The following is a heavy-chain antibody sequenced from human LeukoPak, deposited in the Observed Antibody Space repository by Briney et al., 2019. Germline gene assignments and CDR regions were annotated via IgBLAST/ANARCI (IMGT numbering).Heavy chain of an antibody. CDR2: IYTSGST. CDR1: GDYISNYY. V-gene: IGHV4-4*07. D-gene: IGHD1-1*01. CDR3: ARDGEDRATYNIGY. Sequence: SETLSLTCTVSGDYISNYYWSWIRQPAGKGLEWIGSIYTSGSTDYNPSLKSRVTISADTSNNQFSLKLSSVTAADTAVYYCARDGEDRATYNIGYWGQGTLVTVSS. J-gene: IGHJ4*02.